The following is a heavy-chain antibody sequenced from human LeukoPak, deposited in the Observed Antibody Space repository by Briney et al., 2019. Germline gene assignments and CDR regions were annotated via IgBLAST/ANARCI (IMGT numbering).Heavy chain of an antibody. Sequence: GGSLRLSCAASGFTFSSYSMNWVRQAPGKGLEWVSYISASSNIIYYTDSVKGRFTISRDNAKNSLYLQMNSLRAEDTAIYYCNGGAVTGFDYWGQGTLVTVSS. D-gene: IGHD5-18*01. V-gene: IGHV3-48*04. CDR1: GFTFSSYS. J-gene: IGHJ4*02. CDR3: NGGAVTGFDY. CDR2: ISASSNII.